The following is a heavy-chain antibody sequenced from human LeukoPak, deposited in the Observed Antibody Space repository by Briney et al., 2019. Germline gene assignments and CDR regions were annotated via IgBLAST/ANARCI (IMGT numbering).Heavy chain of an antibody. CDR3: AKDNRRHYTSGPNPDSLH. D-gene: IGHD6-19*01. CDR2: ISWNSGSI. CDR1: GFIFNNYA. J-gene: IGHJ4*02. V-gene: IGHV3-9*01. Sequence: GGSRRLSCAGSGFIFNNYAMHWVRQPPGKGLEWVSGISWNSGSIDYADSVKGRFTISRDNAKNSLYLQMNSLRVEDTAFYYCAKDNRRHYTSGPNPDSLHWGQGALVTVSS.